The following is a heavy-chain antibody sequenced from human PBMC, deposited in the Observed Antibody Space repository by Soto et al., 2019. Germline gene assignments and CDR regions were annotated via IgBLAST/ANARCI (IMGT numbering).Heavy chain of an antibody. CDR2: IIPIFGTA. CDR3: ARVADYVWGSYRPTNWFDP. J-gene: IGHJ5*02. CDR1: GGTFSSYA. D-gene: IGHD3-16*02. Sequence: GASVKVSCKASGGTFSSYAISWVRQAPGQRLEWMGGIIPIFGTANYAQKFQGRVTITADESTSTAYMELSSLRSEDTAVYYCARVADYVWGSYRPTNWFDPWGQGTLVTVSS. V-gene: IGHV1-69*13.